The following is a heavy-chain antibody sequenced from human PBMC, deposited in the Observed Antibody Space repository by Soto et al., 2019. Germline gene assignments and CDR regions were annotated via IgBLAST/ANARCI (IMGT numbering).Heavy chain of an antibody. CDR2: IIPIFGTA. V-gene: IGHV1-69*13. D-gene: IGHD6-13*01. CDR3: ARIGEAVAGTISYYGMDV. Sequence: SVKVSCKASGGTFSSYAISWVRQAPGQGLEWMGGIIPIFGTANYAQKFQGRVTITADESTSTAYMELSSLRSEDTAVYYCARIGEAVAGTISYYGMDVWGQGTTVTVSS. CDR1: GGTFSSYA. J-gene: IGHJ6*02.